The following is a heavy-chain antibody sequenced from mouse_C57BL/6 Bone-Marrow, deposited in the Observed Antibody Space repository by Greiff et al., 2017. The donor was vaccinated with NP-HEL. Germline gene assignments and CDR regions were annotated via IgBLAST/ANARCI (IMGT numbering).Heavy chain of an antibody. J-gene: IGHJ3*01. D-gene: IGHD1-1*01. Sequence: EVMLVESGGGLVKPGGSLKLSCAASGFTFSSYAMSWVRQTPEKRLEWVATISDGGSYTYYPDNVKGRFTISRDNAKNNLYLQMSHLKSEDTAMYYCARDSFITTVVEGAYWGQGTLVTVSA. CDR2: ISDGGSYT. CDR3: ARDSFITTVVEGAY. V-gene: IGHV5-4*01. CDR1: GFTFSSYA.